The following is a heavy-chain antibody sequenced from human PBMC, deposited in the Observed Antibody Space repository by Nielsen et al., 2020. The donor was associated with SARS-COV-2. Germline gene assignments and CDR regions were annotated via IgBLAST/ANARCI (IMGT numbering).Heavy chain of an antibody. CDR1: AYSISNGHY. V-gene: IGHV4-38-2*02. CDR3: ARDSGLGSWDS. CDR2: IFHSGYT. J-gene: IGHJ4*02. D-gene: IGHD3/OR15-3a*01. Sequence: SETLSLTCTVSAYSISNGHYWGWIRQPPGKRLEWIGSIFHSGYTDYNPSVKSRVTVSIDTSKNQFSLRLTSLTAADTALYYCARDSGLGSWDSWGQGILVTVSS.